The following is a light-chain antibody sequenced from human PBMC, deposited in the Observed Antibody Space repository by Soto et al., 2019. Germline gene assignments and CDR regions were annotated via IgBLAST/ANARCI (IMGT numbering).Light chain of an antibody. CDR3: ISYTLSRSYV. V-gene: IGLV1-40*01. Sequence: QSVLTQPPSVSGAPGQRVTISCTGSTSNIGAGYEVHWYQQLPGTAPKLLVSGHNIRPSGVPDRFSGFKSGASASLVITGLQAEDEADYYCISYTLSRSYVFGTGTKVTVL. J-gene: IGLJ1*01. CDR2: GHN. CDR1: TSNIGAGYE.